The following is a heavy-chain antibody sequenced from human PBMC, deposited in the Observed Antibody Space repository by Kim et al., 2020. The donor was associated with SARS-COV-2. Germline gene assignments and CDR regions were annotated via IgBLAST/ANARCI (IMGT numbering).Heavy chain of an antibody. Sequence: GESLKISCKASGYNFEKFWISWVRQQPGKGLEWMGRIDPSDSYTNNNPSFEGRVSMSVDKSINTAYLQWTNLQASDTAFYFCATPRASLTTSFGNWGQGTLVTVST. D-gene: IGHD4-17*01. CDR2: IDPSDSYT. CDR1: GYNFEKFW. J-gene: IGHJ4*02. CDR3: ATPRASLTTSFGN. V-gene: IGHV5-10-1*01.